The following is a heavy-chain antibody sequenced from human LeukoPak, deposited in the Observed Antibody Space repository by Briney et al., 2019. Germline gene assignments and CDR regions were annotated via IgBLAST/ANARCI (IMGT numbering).Heavy chain of an antibody. Sequence: SETLSLTCTVSGGSISSYYWSWIRQPPGKGLEWIGYIYYSGSNSYNPSLKSRVTISVDTSKNQFSLKLSSVTAADTAVYYCARGIIGYDSSGYPFDYWGQGTLVTVSS. CDR1: GGSISSYY. CDR2: IYYSGSN. J-gene: IGHJ4*02. CDR3: ARGIIGYDSSGYPFDY. V-gene: IGHV4-59*01. D-gene: IGHD3-22*01.